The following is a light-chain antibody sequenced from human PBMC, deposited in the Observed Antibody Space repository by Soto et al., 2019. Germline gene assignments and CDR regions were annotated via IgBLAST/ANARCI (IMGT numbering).Light chain of an antibody. CDR2: KVS. CDR3: CSYTRSYTGV. Sequence: QSVLTQPASVSGSPRQSITISCTGTSSDVGDGDFVSWYQQRPGNAPKLMIYKVSNRPSGVSNRFSGSKSGNTASLTISGLQAEDEADYYCCSYTRSYTGVFRGGTKLNVL. J-gene: IGLJ3*02. V-gene: IGLV2-14*01. CDR1: SSDVGDGDF.